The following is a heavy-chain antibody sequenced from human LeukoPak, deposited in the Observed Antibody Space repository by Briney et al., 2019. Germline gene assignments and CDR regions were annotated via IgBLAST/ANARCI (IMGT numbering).Heavy chain of an antibody. CDR1: GYTFTGYY. CDR2: INPNSGGT. Sequence: ASVKVSCKASGYTFTGYYMHWVRQAPGQGLEWMGWINPNSGGTNYAQKFQGRVTMTRDTSISTAYMELSRLRSEDTAVYYCARGPSITMIRGGQWYYYMDVWGKGTTVTISS. J-gene: IGHJ6*03. V-gene: IGHV1-2*02. CDR3: ARGPSITMIRGGQWYYYMDV. D-gene: IGHD3-10*01.